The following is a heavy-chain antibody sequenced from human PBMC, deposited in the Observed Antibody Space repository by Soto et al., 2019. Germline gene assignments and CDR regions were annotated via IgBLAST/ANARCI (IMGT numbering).Heavy chain of an antibody. CDR2: ISSSSSTI. J-gene: IGHJ4*02. D-gene: IGHD3-3*01. CDR3: ARIFEWDLDY. CDR1: GFTFSSYS. Sequence: GESLKISCAASGFTFSSYSMNWVRQAPGKGLEWVSYISSSSSTIYYADSVKGRFTISRDNAKNSLYLQMNSLRDEDTAVYYCARIFEWDLDYWGQGTLVTVSS. V-gene: IGHV3-48*02.